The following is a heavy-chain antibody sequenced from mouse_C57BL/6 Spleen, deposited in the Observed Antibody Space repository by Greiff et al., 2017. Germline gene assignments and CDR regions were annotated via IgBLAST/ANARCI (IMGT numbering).Heavy chain of an antibody. Sequence: QVQLQQPGPELVKPGASVKLSCKASGYSFTSYWMHWVKQRPGQGLEWIGNINPSNGGTNYNGKFKSKATLAVDKSSSTAYMQLSSLTSEDSAVYYCVDGDYGSWFAYWGQGTLVTVSA. V-gene: IGHV1-53*01. D-gene: IGHD2-13*01. CDR3: VDGDYGSWFAY. J-gene: IGHJ3*01. CDR1: GYSFTSYW. CDR2: INPSNGGT.